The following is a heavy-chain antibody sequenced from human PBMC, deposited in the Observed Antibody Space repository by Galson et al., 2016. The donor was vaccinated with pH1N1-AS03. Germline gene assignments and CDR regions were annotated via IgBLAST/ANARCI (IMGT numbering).Heavy chain of an antibody. D-gene: IGHD3-9*01. CDR1: GGSSSSSSDY. CDR3: SKQRLKLVNPFDI. CDR2: IYYAWST. Sequence: ETLSLTCTVSGGSSSSSSDYWGWIRQPPGKGLEWIGSIYYAWSTYYNPSLKSRVTISVDKSKNQISLKLSSVTASDTAVYYCSKQRLKLVNPFDIWGPGTLVTVSS. V-gene: IGHV4-39*01. J-gene: IGHJ4*02.